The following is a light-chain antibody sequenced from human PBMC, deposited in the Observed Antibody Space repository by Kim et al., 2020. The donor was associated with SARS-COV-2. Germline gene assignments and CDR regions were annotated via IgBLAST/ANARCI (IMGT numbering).Light chain of an antibody. CDR1: QSVSSN. Sequence: TPGERATLSCRASQSVSSNLAWYQQKPGQAPRFLIYGASTRATGIPARFSGSGSGTEFTLTISSLQSEDFAVYYCQQYKQWPPWTFGQGTKVDIK. CDR2: GAS. CDR3: QQYKQWPPWT. V-gene: IGKV3-15*01. J-gene: IGKJ1*01.